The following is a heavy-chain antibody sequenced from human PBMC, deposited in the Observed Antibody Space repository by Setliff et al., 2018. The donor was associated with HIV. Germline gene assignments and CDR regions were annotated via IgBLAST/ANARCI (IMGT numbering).Heavy chain of an antibody. CDR3: ARLQDSSGYYRY. J-gene: IGHJ4*02. CDR2: IYYSGTT. Sequence: SETLSLTCTVSGGSISSYYWTWIRQPPGKGLEWIGYIYYSGTTNYNPSLWSRVTISVDTSKNQFSLKLSSVTAADTAVYYCARLQDSSGYYRYWGQGTLVTVSS. CDR1: GGSISSYY. V-gene: IGHV4-59*08. D-gene: IGHD3-22*01.